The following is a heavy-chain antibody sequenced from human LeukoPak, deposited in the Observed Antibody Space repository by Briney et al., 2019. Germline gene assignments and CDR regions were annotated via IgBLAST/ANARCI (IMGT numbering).Heavy chain of an antibody. CDR1: GFTFSGYA. Sequence: GSLRLSCAASGFTFSGYAMNWVRQAPGKGLEWVSAISGSGGSTYYADSVKGRFTISRDNSKNTLYLQMNSLRAEDTAVYYCAKGGLEYSSSWYYFDYWGQGTLVTVSS. CDR3: AKGGLEYSSSWYYFDY. D-gene: IGHD6-13*01. V-gene: IGHV3-23*01. J-gene: IGHJ4*02. CDR2: ISGSGGST.